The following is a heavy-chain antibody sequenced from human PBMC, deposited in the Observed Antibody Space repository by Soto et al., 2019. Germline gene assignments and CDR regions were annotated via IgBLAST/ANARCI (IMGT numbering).Heavy chain of an antibody. J-gene: IGHJ4*02. CDR1: GGSISSGGYY. CDR2: IYYSGST. D-gene: IGHD3-10*01. V-gene: IGHV4-31*03. CDR3: ARSPLTMVRGVTQIDY. Sequence: SETLSLTCTVSGGSISSGGYYWSWIRQHPGKGLEWIGYIYYSGSTYYNPSLKSRVTISVDTSKNQFSLKLSSVTAADTAVYYCARSPLTMVRGVTQIDYWGQGTLVTVSS.